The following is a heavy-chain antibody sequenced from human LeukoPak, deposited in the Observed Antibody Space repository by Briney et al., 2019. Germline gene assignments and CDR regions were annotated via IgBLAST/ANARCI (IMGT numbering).Heavy chain of an antibody. V-gene: IGHV4-31*03. J-gene: IGHJ4*02. CDR2: NYYSGST. CDR3: ARVHYDILTGYTYFFDY. D-gene: IGHD3-9*01. Sequence: SQTLSLTCTVSGGSISSGAYYWSWIRHHPGKGLEWIGYNYYSGSTYYNPSLKSRVTISVDTSKNQFSLKLSSVTAADTAVYYCARVHYDILTGYTYFFDYWGQGTLVTVSS. CDR1: GGSISSGAYY.